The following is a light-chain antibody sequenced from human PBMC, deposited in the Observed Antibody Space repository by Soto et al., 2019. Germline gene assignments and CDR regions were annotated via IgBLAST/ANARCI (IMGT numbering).Light chain of an antibody. Sequence: QSALTQPASVSGSPGQSITISCTGTSSDVGSYDVVSWYQQHPGKAPQLIIYEVAQRPSGVSDRFSGSKSGSTASLTISGLQAEDEAHYFCCSYAGSTTFGVFGGGTKLTVL. CDR2: EVA. V-gene: IGLV2-23*02. CDR1: SSDVGSYDV. CDR3: CSYAGSTTFGV. J-gene: IGLJ3*02.